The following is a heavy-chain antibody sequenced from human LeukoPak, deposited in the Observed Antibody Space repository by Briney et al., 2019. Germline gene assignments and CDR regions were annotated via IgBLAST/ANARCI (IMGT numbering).Heavy chain of an antibody. CDR1: GFTFDDYA. V-gene: IGHV3-9*03. J-gene: IGHJ4*02. D-gene: IGHD5-18*01. CDR3: AKDIGYSYGYGLDY. CDR2: ISWNSGDI. Sequence: GRSLRLSCAASGFTFDDYAMHWVRQAPGKGLEWVSGISWNSGDIGYADSVKGRFTISRDNAKNSLYLQMNSLRAEDMALYFCAKDIGYSYGYGLDYWGQGTLVTVSS.